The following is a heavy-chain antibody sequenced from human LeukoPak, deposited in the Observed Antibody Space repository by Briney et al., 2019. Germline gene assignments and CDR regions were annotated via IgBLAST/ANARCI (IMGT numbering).Heavy chain of an antibody. CDR1: GFTFSSYG. CDR2: IWYGGSNK. D-gene: IGHD5-24*01. V-gene: IGHV3-33*06. Sequence: GGSLRLSCAASGFTFSSYGMHWVRQAPGKGLEWVAVIWYGGSNKYYADSVKGRFTISRDNSKNTLYLQMNSLRAEDTAVYYCAKDARDGYKYYFDYWGQGTLVTVSS. J-gene: IGHJ4*02. CDR3: AKDARDGYKYYFDY.